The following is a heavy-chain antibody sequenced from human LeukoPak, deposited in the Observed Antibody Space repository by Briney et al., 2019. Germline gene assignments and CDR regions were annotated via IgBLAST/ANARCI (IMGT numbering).Heavy chain of an antibody. Sequence: SETLSLTCTVSGGSISSSSYYWGWIRQPPGKGLEWIGRIYYSGSTYYNPSLKSRVTISVDTSKNQFSLKLSSVTAADTAVYYCARDLDSSSWYDWFDPWGQGTLVTVSS. V-gene: IGHV4-39*07. CDR2: IYYSGST. CDR1: GGSISSSSYY. D-gene: IGHD6-13*01. CDR3: ARDLDSSSWYDWFDP. J-gene: IGHJ5*02.